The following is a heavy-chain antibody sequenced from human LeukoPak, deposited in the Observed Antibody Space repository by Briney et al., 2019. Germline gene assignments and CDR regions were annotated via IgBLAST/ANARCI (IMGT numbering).Heavy chain of an antibody. CDR2: INPNSGGT. CDR3: AMATYDSSGYYMY. J-gene: IGHJ4*02. V-gene: IGHV1-2*02. Sequence: EASVTVSCKASGYTFTGYYMHWVRQAPGQGLEWMGWINPNSGGTNYAQKFQGRVTMTRDTSISTAYMELSRLRSDDTAVYYCAMATYDSSGYYMYWGQGTLVTVSS. CDR1: GYTFTGYY. D-gene: IGHD3-22*01.